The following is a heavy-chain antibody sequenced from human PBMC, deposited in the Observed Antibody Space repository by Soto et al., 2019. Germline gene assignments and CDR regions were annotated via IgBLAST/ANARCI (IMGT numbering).Heavy chain of an antibody. CDR3: ARSPPAMPSPNV. J-gene: IGHJ4*01. D-gene: IGHD2-2*01. CDR2: IYYSGST. Sequence: SETLSLTCTVSGGSVSGYSWNWIRQPPGKGLEWLGQIYYSGSTNYNPSLKSRAAMSVDTSKNQFSLRLSSVTAADTAVYYCARSPPAMPSPNVWGHGTLVTVSS. CDR1: GGSVSGYS. V-gene: IGHV4-59*02.